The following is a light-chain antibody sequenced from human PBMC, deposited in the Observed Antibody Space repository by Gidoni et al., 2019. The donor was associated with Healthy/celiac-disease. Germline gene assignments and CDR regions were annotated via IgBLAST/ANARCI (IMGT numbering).Light chain of an antibody. V-gene: IGKV1-39*01. Sequence: DIQMTQSPSSLSASVGDRVTITCRASQSISSYLNCYQQKPGKAPKLLIYAASSLQSGVPSRFSGSGSGTDFTLNISSLQPEDFATYYCQQSYSTPLTFGGGTKVEIK. CDR1: QSISSY. J-gene: IGKJ4*01. CDR2: AAS. CDR3: QQSYSTPLT.